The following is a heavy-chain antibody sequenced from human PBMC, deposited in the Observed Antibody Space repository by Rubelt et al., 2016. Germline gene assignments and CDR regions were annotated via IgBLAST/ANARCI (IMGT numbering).Heavy chain of an antibody. CDR2: VYYSGRT. Sequence: QLQLQESGPGLVKPSETLSLTCTVSGGSISSSNYYWGWIRQPPGTGLESIGNVYYSGRTYYNPSLKSRVTISVDTSKNQFSLKLTSVTAADTAVYYCARGVAAAGTGTDDYWGQGTLVTVSS. J-gene: IGHJ4*02. D-gene: IGHD6-13*01. CDR1: GGSISSSNYY. CDR3: ARGVAAAGTGTDDY. V-gene: IGHV4-39*01.